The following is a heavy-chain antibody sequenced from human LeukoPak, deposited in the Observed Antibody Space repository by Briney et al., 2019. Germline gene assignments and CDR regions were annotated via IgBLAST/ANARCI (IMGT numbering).Heavy chain of an antibody. V-gene: IGHV5-51*01. CDR2: IYPGDSDT. Sequence: GESLKISCKGSGYSFTSYWIGWVRQMPGKGLEWMATIYPGDSDTRYSPSFQGQVTISADKSISTAYLQWSSLKASDTAIYYCARHCYSTNCYDWGQGTLVTVSS. CDR3: ARHCYSTNCYD. J-gene: IGHJ4*02. D-gene: IGHD2-2*01. CDR1: GYSFTSYW.